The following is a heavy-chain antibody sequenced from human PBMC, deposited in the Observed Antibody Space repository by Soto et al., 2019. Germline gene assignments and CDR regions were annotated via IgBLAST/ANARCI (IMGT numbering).Heavy chain of an antibody. D-gene: IGHD3-16*01. CDR3: ARDHDYAFDY. CDR2: ISSSGSTM. CDR1: GFTFSSYS. V-gene: IGHV3-48*02. Sequence: EVQLVESGGGLVQPGGSLRLSCAASGFTFSSYSMNWVRQAPGKGLEWLSYISSSGSTMYYADSVKGRFTISRDNAKNSLYLQMNSLRDEATAVYYCARDHDYAFDYWGQGTMVNVSS. J-gene: IGHJ4*02.